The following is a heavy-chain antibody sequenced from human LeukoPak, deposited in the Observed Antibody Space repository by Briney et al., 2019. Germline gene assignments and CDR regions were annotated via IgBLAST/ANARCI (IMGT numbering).Heavy chain of an antibody. Sequence: GGSLRLSCTASGFTFGDYAMSWVRQAPGKGLEWVGFIRSKAYGGTTEYAASVKGRFTISRDDSKSIAYLQMNSLKTEDTAVYYCTRVGVIQLWLRDYYYYMDVWGKGTTVTVSS. CDR3: TRVGVIQLWLRDYYYYMDV. V-gene: IGHV3-49*04. CDR1: GFTFGDYA. D-gene: IGHD5-18*01. J-gene: IGHJ6*03. CDR2: IRSKAYGGTT.